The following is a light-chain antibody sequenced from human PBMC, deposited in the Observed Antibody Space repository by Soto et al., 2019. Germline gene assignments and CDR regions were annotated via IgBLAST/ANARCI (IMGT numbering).Light chain of an antibody. CDR2: LNSDGSH. CDR3: QLWGSGIVV. Sequence: QSVLTQSPSASASLGASVKLTCTLSSGHSNYAIAWHQQQSEKGPRYLMKLNSDGSHSKGDGIPDRFSGSSSGAERYLTISGLQSEDEADYYCQLWGSGIVVFGGGTKVTVL. CDR1: SGHSNYA. V-gene: IGLV4-69*01. J-gene: IGLJ2*01.